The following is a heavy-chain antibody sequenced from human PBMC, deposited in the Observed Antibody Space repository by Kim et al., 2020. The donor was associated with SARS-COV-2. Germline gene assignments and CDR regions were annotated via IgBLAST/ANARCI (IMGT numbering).Heavy chain of an antibody. J-gene: IGHJ6*02. Sequence: SETLSLTCTVSGGSISSSSYYWGWIRQPPGKGLEWIGSIYYSGSTYYNPSLKSRVTISVDTSKNQFSLKLSSVTAADTAVYYCASLLRYFDWLKPYCYYGMDVWGQGTTVTVSS. V-gene: IGHV4-39*01. CDR2: IYYSGST. CDR3: ASLLRYFDWLKPYCYYGMDV. D-gene: IGHD3-9*01. CDR1: GGSISSSSYY.